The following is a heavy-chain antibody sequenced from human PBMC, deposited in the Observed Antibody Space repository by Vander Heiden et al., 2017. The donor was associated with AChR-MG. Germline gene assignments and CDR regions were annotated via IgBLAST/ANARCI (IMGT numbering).Heavy chain of an antibody. V-gene: IGHV3-33*01. CDR2: IGYDGSNK. CDR3: AREIPGTYGAFDI. Sequence: QVQLVESGGGVVQPGRALRLSCAASGFHFSRHGMHWVRQAPGKGLEWVVVIGYDGSNKKYADSVKGRFTISRDNVKNTLYLQMNSLRVEDTALYYCAREIPGTYGAFDIWGQGTMVTVSS. J-gene: IGHJ3*02. D-gene: IGHD2-2*01. CDR1: GFHFSRHG.